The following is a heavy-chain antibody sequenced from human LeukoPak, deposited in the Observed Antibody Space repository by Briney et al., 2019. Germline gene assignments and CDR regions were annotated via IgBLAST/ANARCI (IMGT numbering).Heavy chain of an antibody. D-gene: IGHD6-13*01. Sequence: GGSLRLSCAASGFTFSSYAMHWVRQAPGKGLEWVAVISYDGSNKYYADSVKGRFTISRDNSKNTLYLQMNSLRAEDTAVYYCAGVGIAAQDYWGQGTLVTVSS. CDR1: GFTFSSYA. J-gene: IGHJ4*02. V-gene: IGHV3-30-3*01. CDR3: AGVGIAAQDY. CDR2: ISYDGSNK.